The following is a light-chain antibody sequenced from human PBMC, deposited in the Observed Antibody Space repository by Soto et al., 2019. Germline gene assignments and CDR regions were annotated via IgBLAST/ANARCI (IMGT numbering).Light chain of an antibody. Sequence: EIVLTQSPGTLSLSPGERATLSCRASQSVSNNYLAWYQQKPGQAPRLLIYDASSRPTGIPDRFSGSGSGTDFTLTISRLEPEDFAVYYCQLYDSSPSYTFGQGTKLEIK. V-gene: IGKV3-20*01. J-gene: IGKJ2*01. CDR2: DAS. CDR3: QLYDSSPSYT. CDR1: QSVSNNY.